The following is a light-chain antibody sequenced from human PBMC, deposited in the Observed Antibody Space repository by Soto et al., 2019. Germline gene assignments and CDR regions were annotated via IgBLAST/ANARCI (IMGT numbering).Light chain of an antibody. Sequence: EIVMTQSPATLSVSPGERATLSCRASQTVSSNFAWYQQKPGQAPRLLIYGASTRAPGIPARFSGSGSGTEFTLTISSLQSEDFAVYYCQQYNNWPLTFGGGTKVEIK. V-gene: IGKV3-15*01. CDR3: QQYNNWPLT. J-gene: IGKJ4*01. CDR1: QTVSSN. CDR2: GAS.